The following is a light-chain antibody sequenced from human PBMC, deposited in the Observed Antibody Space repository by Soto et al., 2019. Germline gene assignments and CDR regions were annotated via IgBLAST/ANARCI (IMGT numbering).Light chain of an antibody. CDR3: QQFSSYPLT. CDR2: DAS. Sequence: EMVLRQSPGTLTFPPGERATLSRRASQSVTSNYLAWYQQKPGQAPRLLIYDASSRATGIPDRFSGGGPGTDFTLTISRLEPEDFAVYYCQQFSSYPLTFGGGTKVDIK. CDR1: QSVTSNY. V-gene: IGKV3-20*01. J-gene: IGKJ4*01.